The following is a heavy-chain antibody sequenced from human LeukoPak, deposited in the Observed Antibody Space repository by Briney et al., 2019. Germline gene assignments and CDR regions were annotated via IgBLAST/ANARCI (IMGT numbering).Heavy chain of an antibody. CDR3: AKEYGSEWFGELFHP. V-gene: IGHV3-30*18. D-gene: IGHD3-10*01. J-gene: IGHJ5*02. CDR2: ISYDGSNK. CDR1: GFTFSSYG. Sequence: GRSLRLSCAASGFTFSSYGMHWVRQAPGKGLEFVAVISYDGSNKYYADSVKGRFTISRDNSKNTLYLQMNSLRAEDTAVYYCAKEYGSEWFGELFHPWGQGTLVTVSS.